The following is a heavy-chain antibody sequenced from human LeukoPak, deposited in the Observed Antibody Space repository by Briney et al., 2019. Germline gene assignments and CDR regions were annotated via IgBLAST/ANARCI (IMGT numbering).Heavy chain of an antibody. D-gene: IGHD2/OR15-2a*01. CDR1: GFTFSSYW. CDR3: ARHSRIYGFDY. CDR2: IKQDGSEK. Sequence: PGGSLRLSCAASGFTFSSYWVSWVRQAPGKGLEWVANIKQDGSEKYYVDSVKGRFTISRDNAKNSLYLQMNSLRAEDTAVYYCARHSRIYGFDYWGQGTLVTVSS. V-gene: IGHV3-7*01. J-gene: IGHJ4*02.